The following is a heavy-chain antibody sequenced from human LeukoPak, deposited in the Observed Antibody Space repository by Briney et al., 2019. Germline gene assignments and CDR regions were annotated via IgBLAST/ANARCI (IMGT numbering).Heavy chain of an antibody. J-gene: IGHJ4*02. D-gene: IGHD6-19*01. Sequence: GGSLRLSCAASGFTFDDYAMHWVRQAPGKGLEWVSGISWNSGSIGYADSVKGRFTISRDNAKNSLYLQMNSLRAEDTAVYYCARGAVAGDHWGQGTLVTVSS. V-gene: IGHV3-9*01. CDR3: ARGAVAGDH. CDR1: GFTFDDYA. CDR2: ISWNSGSI.